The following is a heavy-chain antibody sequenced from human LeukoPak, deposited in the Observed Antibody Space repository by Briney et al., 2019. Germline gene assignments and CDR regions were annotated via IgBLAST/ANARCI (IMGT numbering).Heavy chain of an antibody. CDR2: IYYSGST. J-gene: IGHJ2*01. V-gene: IGHV4-39*07. CDR1: DGSISGSGFS. D-gene: IGHD3-3*01. CDR3: ARILATYYDFWSGPQYFDL. Sequence: SETLSLTCTVSDGSISGSGFSWGWIRQPPGKGPEWIGSIYYSGSTYYNPSLKSRVTISVDTSKNQFSLKLSSVTAADTAVYYCARILATYYDFWSGPQYFDLWGRGTLVTVSS.